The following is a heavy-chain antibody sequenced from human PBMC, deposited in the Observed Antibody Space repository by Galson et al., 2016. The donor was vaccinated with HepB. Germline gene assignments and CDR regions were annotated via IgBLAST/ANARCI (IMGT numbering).Heavy chain of an antibody. CDR2: IYYSGST. CDR1: GGSISSGTYY. D-gene: IGHD3-16*01. V-gene: IGHV4-31*03. CDR3: ARVRRGTFAY. Sequence: LSLTCTVSGGSISSGTYYWSWIRQRPGKGLAWIGYIYYSGSTYYSPSLKSRVSISEDTSKNQFSLKLSSVTAADTAVYSCARVRRGTFAYWGQGTLVTVSS. J-gene: IGHJ4*02.